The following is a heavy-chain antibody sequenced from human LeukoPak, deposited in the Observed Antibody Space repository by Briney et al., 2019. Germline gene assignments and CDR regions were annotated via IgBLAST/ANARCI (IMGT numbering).Heavy chain of an antibody. CDR1: GGTFSSYA. D-gene: IGHD2-15*01. CDR2: IIPIFGTA. Sequence: SVKVSCKASGGTFSSYAISWVRQAPGQGLEWMGGIIPIFGTANYAQKFQGRVTITADESTSTAYMELSSLRSEDTAVYYCARDKGYCSGGSCYNWFDPWGQGTLVTVSS. V-gene: IGHV1-69*01. CDR3: ARDKGYCSGGSCYNWFDP. J-gene: IGHJ5*02.